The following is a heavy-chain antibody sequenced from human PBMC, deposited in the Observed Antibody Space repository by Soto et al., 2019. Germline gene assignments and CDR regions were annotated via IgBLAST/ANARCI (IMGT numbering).Heavy chain of an antibody. Sequence: PGGSLRLSCAASGFTFSSYAMSWVRQAPGKGLEWVSAISGSGGSTYYADSVKGRFTISRDNSKNTLYLQMNSLRAEDTAAYYCAKDPRSSWYVLFFDYWGQGTLVTVSS. CDR3: AKDPRSSWYVLFFDY. J-gene: IGHJ4*02. CDR2: ISGSGGST. D-gene: IGHD6-13*01. CDR1: GFTFSSYA. V-gene: IGHV3-23*01.